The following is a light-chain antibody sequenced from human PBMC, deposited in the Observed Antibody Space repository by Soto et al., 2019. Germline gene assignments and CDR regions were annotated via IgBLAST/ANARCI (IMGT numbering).Light chain of an antibody. Sequence: DIQMTQSPSTLSASVGDRVTITCRASQSISSWLAWYQQKPGKAPKLLIYKASSLEGGVPSRFSGSGSGTEFTLTISSLQPDDFANYYCQQYISYSSTFGQGTKVEIK. J-gene: IGKJ1*01. CDR2: KAS. V-gene: IGKV1-5*03. CDR3: QQYISYSST. CDR1: QSISSW.